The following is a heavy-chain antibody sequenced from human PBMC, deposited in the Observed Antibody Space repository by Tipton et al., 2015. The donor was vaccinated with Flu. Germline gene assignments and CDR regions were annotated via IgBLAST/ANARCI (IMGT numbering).Heavy chain of an antibody. CDR3: ASSPPYDSSGYSPLYFDY. V-gene: IGHV4-4*07. CDR2: MHSTGST. J-gene: IGHJ4*02. Sequence: WIRQPAGEGLEWIGRMHSTGSTIYNPSLKSRVTMSVDMFKNQFSLKLTSVTAADTAVYYCASSPPYDSSGYSPLYFDYWGQGTLVAVSS. D-gene: IGHD3-22*01.